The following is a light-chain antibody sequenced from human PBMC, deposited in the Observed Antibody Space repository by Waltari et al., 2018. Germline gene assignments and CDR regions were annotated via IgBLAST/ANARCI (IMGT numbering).Light chain of an antibody. V-gene: IGLV1-44*01. CDR2: NDN. J-gene: IGLJ3*02. CDR3: AVWDDSLGGV. CDR1: NSNIGGNL. Sequence: QSVLTQPPSVSGTPGQRAPISCSGSNSNIGGNLVNWYQQLPGKAPKLLIYNDNQGPSGVPDRFSASKSGTSAALAITGLQSEDEADYYCAVWDDSLGGVFGGGTKLTVL.